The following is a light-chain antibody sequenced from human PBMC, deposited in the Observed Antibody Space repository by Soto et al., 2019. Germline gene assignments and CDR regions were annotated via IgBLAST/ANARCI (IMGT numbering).Light chain of an antibody. Sequence: IQMTQSPSSLSASVLYIITITFRASQSISRYLNWYQHKPGKAPKLLINAASSLERGVPSRFSGGGSGTDFTLNISSLQPDDFATYYCQQNYRATPWTFGQGTNVDI. CDR1: QSISRY. CDR3: QQNYRATPWT. CDR2: AAS. V-gene: IGKV1-39*01. J-gene: IGKJ1*01.